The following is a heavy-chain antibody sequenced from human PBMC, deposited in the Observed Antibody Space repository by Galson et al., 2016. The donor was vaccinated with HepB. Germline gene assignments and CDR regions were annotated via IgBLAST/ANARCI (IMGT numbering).Heavy chain of an antibody. Sequence: SVKVSCKASGYTFTADYINWVRQAPGQGLEWMGWMNPNSGNTGYAQKFHGRVTMNRDTSISTAYLELNSLRSEDTAVYYCASGFSSSWYSGLDWGQGTLVTGSS. CDR2: MNPNSGNT. CDR3: ASGFSSSWYSGLD. V-gene: IGHV1-8*01. J-gene: IGHJ4*02. CDR1: GYTFTADY. D-gene: IGHD6-13*01.